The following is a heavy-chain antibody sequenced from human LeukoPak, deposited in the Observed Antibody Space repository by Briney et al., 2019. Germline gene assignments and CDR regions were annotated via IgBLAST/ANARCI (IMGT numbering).Heavy chain of an antibody. J-gene: IGHJ4*02. Sequence: ASVKVSCKASGYTFTGYYMHWVRQAPGQGLEWMGWINPNSGGTNYAQKFQGRVTMTRDTSISTAYMELSRLRSDDTAVYYCASSPANGTPQLASGSWSFDYWGQGTLVTVSS. CDR1: GYTFTGYY. CDR2: INPNSGGT. D-gene: IGHD6-13*01. V-gene: IGHV1-2*02. CDR3: ASSPANGTPQLASGSWSFDY.